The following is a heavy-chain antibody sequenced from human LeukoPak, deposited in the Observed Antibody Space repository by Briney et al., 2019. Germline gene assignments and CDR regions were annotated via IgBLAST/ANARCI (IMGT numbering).Heavy chain of an antibody. CDR1: GHTFTSFY. CDR3: ARPSGGGYYDSSGPYPYYFDY. V-gene: IGHV1-46*01. D-gene: IGHD3-22*01. J-gene: IGHJ4*02. Sequence: ASVKVSCKASGHTFTSFYIHWVRQAPGQGLEWMGIINPSGGTTSYAQKFQGRVTMSRDTSTSTAYMELGSLRSDDTAVYYCARPSGGGYYDSSGPYPYYFDYWGQGTLVTVSS. CDR2: INPSGGTT.